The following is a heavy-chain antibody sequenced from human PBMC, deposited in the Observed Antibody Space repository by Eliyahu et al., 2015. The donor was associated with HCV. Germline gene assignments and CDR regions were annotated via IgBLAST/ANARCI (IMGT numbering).Heavy chain of an antibody. CDR3: ATQEVAATAPNY. D-gene: IGHD2-15*01. J-gene: IGHJ4*02. V-gene: IGHV3-53*01. Sequence: EVQLVESGGGLIQPGGSLRISCAASGFTVXSNYMSWVRQAPGKGLEWVSVIYSGGSTYYADSVKGRFTISRDNSKNTLYLQMNSLRAEDTAVYYCATQEVAATAPNYWGQGTLVTVSS. CDR1: GFTVXSNY. CDR2: IYSGGST.